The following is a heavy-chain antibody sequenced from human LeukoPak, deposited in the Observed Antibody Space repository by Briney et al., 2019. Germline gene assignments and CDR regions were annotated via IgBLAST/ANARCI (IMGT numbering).Heavy chain of an antibody. D-gene: IGHD3-9*01. CDR2: ISWNSGSI. V-gene: IGHV3-9*03. CDR1: GFTFDDYA. Sequence: GRSLRLSCAASGFTFDDYAMHWVRQAPGKGLEWVSGISWNSGSIGYADSVKGRFTISRDNAKNSLYLQMNSLRAEDMALHYCAKDASGYPRSPFDYWGQGTLVTVSS. CDR3: AKDASGYPRSPFDY. J-gene: IGHJ4*02.